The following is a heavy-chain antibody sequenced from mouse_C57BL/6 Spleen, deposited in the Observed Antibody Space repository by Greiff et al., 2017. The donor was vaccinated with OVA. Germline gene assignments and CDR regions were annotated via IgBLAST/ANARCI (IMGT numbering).Heavy chain of an antibody. CDR3: ARDRGYSNGIDY. CDR2: INYDGSST. D-gene: IGHD2-5*01. J-gene: IGHJ2*01. Sequence: DVKLVESEGGLVQPGSSMKLSCTASGFTFSDYYMAWVRQVPEKGLEWVANINYDGSSTYYLDSLKSRFIISRDNAKNILYLQMSSLKSEDTATYYCARDRGYSNGIDYWGQGTTLTVSS. CDR1: GFTFSDYY. V-gene: IGHV5-16*01.